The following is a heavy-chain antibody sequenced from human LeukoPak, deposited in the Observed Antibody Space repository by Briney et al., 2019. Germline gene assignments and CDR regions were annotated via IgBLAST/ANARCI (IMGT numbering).Heavy chain of an antibody. CDR2: IYTSGST. V-gene: IGHV4-4*07. D-gene: IGHD6-13*01. J-gene: IGHJ5*02. CDR3: ARLFRRIAAGGCFDP. Sequence: SETLSLTCTVSGGSISSYYWSWIRQPAGKGLEWIGRIYTSGSTNYNPSLKSRVTMSVDTSKNQFSLKLSSVTAADTAVYYCARLFRRIAAGGCFDPWGQGTLVTVSS. CDR1: GGSISSYY.